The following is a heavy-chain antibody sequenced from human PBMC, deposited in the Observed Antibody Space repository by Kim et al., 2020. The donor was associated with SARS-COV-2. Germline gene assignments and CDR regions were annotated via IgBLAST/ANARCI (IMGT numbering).Heavy chain of an antibody. CDR1: GFTFSSYE. CDR3: ARDSRPYYYDSSGYYYNWYFDL. Sequence: GGSLRLSCAASGFTFSSYEMNWVRQAPGKGLEWVSYISSSGSTIYYADSVKGRFTISRDNAKNSLYLQMNSLRAEDTAVYYCARDSRPYYYDSSGYYYNWYFDLWGRGTLVTVSS. CDR2: ISSSGSTI. D-gene: IGHD3-22*01. V-gene: IGHV3-48*03. J-gene: IGHJ2*01.